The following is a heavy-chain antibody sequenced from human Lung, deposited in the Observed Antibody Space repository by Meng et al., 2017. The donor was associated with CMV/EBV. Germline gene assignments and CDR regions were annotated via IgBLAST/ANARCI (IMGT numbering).Heavy chain of an antibody. V-gene: IGHV7-4-1*02. CDR1: GYTFSTYT. J-gene: IGHJ5*02. CDR3: ARGGNFDP. CDR2: ISTNTGTP. D-gene: IGHD2/OR15-2a*01. Sequence: QLHVVQSGSELKKPMASVKVSCKASGYTFSTYTINWVRQAHGRGLEWMGWISTNTGTPTYTQGFTGRFVFSLDTSVSTAYLQISSLKAEDTAVYYCARGGNFDPWGQGTLVTVSS.